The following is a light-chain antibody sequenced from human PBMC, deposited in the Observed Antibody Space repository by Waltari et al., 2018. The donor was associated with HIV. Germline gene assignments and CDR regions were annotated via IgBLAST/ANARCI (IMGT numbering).Light chain of an antibody. CDR3: QQSYSTLYT. Sequence: IVLTQSSATLSVSPRERATLACRASQRVCSNLAWYQQNPGQAPRRLIYCTSNRATGIPARFSGSGSGTDFTRTISSLQPEDYATYYGQQSYSTLYTSGQGTKLEIK. J-gene: IGKJ2*01. V-gene: IGKV3D-15*01. CDR1: QRVCSN. CDR2: CTS.